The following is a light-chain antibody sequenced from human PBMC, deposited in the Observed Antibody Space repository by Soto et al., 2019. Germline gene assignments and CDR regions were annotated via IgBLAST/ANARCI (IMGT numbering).Light chain of an antibody. J-gene: IGKJ2*01. V-gene: IGKV1-39*01. CDR2: AAS. CDR3: QQSYSTLYT. Sequence: DIEMTQSPSTLSASVGDRITITCRATHSLNIWLAWYQQKPGKAPKLLIYAASSLQSGVPSRFSGSGSGTDFTLTISSLQPEDFATYYCQQSYSTLYTFGQGTKLEIK. CDR1: HSLNIW.